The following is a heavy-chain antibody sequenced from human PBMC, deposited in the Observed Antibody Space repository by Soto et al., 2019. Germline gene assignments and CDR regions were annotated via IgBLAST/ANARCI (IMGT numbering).Heavy chain of an antibody. V-gene: IGHV3-23*01. CDR1: GFPFSSYA. CDR2: ISGSGGST. CDR3: AKDGPVDTATNWFDP. D-gene: IGHD5-18*01. Sequence: PGGSLGLSCAASGFPFSSYAMSWVRPAPGKGLEWVSAISGSGGSTYYAGSVKGRFTISRDNSKNTLYLQMNSLRAEDTAVYYCAKDGPVDTATNWFDPWGQGTLVTVSS. J-gene: IGHJ5*02.